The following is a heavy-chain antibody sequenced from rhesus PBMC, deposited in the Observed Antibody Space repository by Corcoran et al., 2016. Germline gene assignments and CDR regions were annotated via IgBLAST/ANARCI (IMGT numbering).Heavy chain of an antibody. CDR3: ARVSAGSGWGV. CDR2: ISITGKTI. Sequence: VQLVESGGGLVKSWGPWSCSCAHLASTLGVLDLHWARQAPGKGLGWVPSISITGKTIYYADSVKGRFTVSRDNAKNSLSLQMNSLRADDTAVYSCARVSAGSGWGVWGQGVLVTVSS. CDR1: ASTLGVLD. V-gene: IGHV3-7*01. J-gene: IGHJ4*01. D-gene: IGHD6-31*01.